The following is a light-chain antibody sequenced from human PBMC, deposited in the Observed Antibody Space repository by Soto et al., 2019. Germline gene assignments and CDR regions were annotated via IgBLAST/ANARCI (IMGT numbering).Light chain of an antibody. Sequence: EIVMTQSPASLSVSPWLTATLSCRACQSISNSLAWYQQKPGQAPSLLIYGSSTRAPGVPARFSGSGSGTEFTLTISSLQSEDSALYYCQQYNNWPPRTFGQGTKLEIK. V-gene: IGKV3-15*01. CDR2: GSS. CDR1: QSISNS. J-gene: IGKJ2*01. CDR3: QQYNNWPPRT.